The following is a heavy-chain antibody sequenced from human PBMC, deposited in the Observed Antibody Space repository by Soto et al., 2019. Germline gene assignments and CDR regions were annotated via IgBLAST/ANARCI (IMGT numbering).Heavy chain of an antibody. D-gene: IGHD4-4*01. CDR1: GDSISSGNYY. Sequence: SETLSLTCTVSGDSISSGNYYWVWNRLPPGKGLEWIGSIYYSGSTYYNPSLNSRVTISVDTSKNQFSLKLSSVTAADTAVYYCARHTYSWAGNWFDPWGQGNLVTVSS. V-gene: IGHV4-39*01. J-gene: IGHJ5*02. CDR3: ARHTYSWAGNWFDP. CDR2: IYYSGST.